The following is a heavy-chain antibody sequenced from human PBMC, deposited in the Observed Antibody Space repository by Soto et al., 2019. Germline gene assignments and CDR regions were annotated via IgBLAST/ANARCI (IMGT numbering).Heavy chain of an antibody. CDR2: ISDDGSTI. J-gene: IGHJ4*02. D-gene: IGHD6-13*01. CDR1: GFVFSMYW. Sequence: EVQLVESGGGLVQPGGSLRLSCAASGFVFSMYWMHWGRQAPGKGLEWVSRISDDGSTIHYADSVKGRFSISRDNAQNILFLEMTALRDDDTAVYYCLRGLRPSSAGTGAFWGQGSPVTVSS. V-gene: IGHV3-74*01. CDR3: LRGLRPSSAGTGAF.